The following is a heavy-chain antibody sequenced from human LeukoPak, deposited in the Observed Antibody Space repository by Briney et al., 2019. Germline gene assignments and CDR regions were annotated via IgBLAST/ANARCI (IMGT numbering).Heavy chain of an antibody. CDR3: ARDPANWNWLFDY. V-gene: IGHV3-64D*06. CDR1: GFTFSSCT. J-gene: IGHJ4*02. D-gene: IGHD1-7*01. Sequence: GGSLRLSCSASGFTFSSCTMHWVRQAPGKGLEYASAISSNGGTTYYADSVKGRFTISRDNSKNTLYLQMSSLRPEDTAVYYCARDPANWNWLFDYWGQGTLVTVSS. CDR2: ISSNGGTT.